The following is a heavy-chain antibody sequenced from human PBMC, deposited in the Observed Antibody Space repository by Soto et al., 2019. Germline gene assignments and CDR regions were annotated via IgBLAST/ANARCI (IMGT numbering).Heavy chain of an antibody. CDR1: GYIFTSYG. J-gene: IGHJ5*02. V-gene: IGHV1-18*01. D-gene: IGHD3-10*01. CDR3: ARDRHYYGSGSYFWFDP. Sequence: ASVKGSCKASGYIFTSYGISWVRQAPGQGLEWMGWISAYNGDTNYAQKLQGRVTMTTDTSTSTVYMELRSLRSDDTAVYYCARDRHYYGSGSYFWFDPWGQGTLVTVSS. CDR2: ISAYNGDT.